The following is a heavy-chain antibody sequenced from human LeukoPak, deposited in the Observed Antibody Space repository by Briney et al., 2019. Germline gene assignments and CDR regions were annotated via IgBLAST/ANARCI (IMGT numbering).Heavy chain of an antibody. Sequence: PGGTLTLSCAASGFTFSDYDMSWVRQTPGKGLKWDSGLSASGSYTYYADSVKGRFTISRDNSKNRMYLQMNSLRAEDTAVYYCAKDPSTYSSSWYYFDYWGQGTLVTVSS. J-gene: IGHJ4*02. CDR3: AKDPSTYSSSWYYFDY. D-gene: IGHD6-13*01. CDR1: GFTFSDYD. V-gene: IGHV3-23*01. CDR2: LSASGSYT.